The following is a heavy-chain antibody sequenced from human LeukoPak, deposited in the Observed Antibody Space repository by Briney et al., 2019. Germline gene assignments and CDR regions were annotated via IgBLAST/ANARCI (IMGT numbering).Heavy chain of an antibody. V-gene: IGHV4-4*07. D-gene: IGHD3-10*01. Sequence: SETLSLTCTVSGGSIRSYYWSWIRQPAGGGLQWIGRIYASGSTTYNPTLKSRVTMSLDTSKIQFSLRLTSVTAADTAVYYCARDSGTTGEVKFDPWGQGTLVTVSP. J-gene: IGHJ5*02. CDR1: GGSIRSYY. CDR2: IYASGST. CDR3: ARDSGTTGEVKFDP.